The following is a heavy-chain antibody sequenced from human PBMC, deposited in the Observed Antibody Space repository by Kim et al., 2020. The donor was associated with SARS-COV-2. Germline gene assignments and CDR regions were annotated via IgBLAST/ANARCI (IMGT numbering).Heavy chain of an antibody. Sequence: GGSLRLSCAASGFTFSSYAMHWVRQAPGKGLEWVAVISYDGSNKYYADSVKGRFTISRDNSKNTLYLQMNSLRAEDTAVYYCARGDFQLVLVDTAMGKNRNPNFDYWGQGTLVTVSS. CDR3: ARGDFQLVLVDTAMGKNRNPNFDY. J-gene: IGHJ4*02. CDR2: ISYDGSNK. D-gene: IGHD5-18*01. V-gene: IGHV3-30-3*01. CDR1: GFTFSSYA.